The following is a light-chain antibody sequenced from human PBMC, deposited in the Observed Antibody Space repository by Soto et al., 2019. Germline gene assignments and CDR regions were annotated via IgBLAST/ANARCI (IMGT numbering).Light chain of an antibody. V-gene: IGLV2-14*01. Sequence: QSARTQPASVSGSPGQSITFSCTGTSSDVGGYNYVSWYQQHPGKAPKLMIYDVSNRPSGVSNRFSGSKSGNTASLTISGLQAEDEADYYCSSYTSSSTLVVFGGGTKLTVL. CDR1: SSDVGGYNY. CDR3: SSYTSSSTLVV. J-gene: IGLJ2*01. CDR2: DVS.